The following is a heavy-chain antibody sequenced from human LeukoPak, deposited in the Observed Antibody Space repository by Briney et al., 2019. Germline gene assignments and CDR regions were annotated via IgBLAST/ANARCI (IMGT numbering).Heavy chain of an antibody. CDR2: FDPEDGET. Sequence: ASVKVSCKVSGYTLSELSMHWVRQAPGKGLEWMGGFDPEDGETIYAQKFQGRVTMTEDTSTDTAYMELSSLRSEDTAVYYCATLTEDYGSGAPWGQGTLVTVSS. D-gene: IGHD3-10*01. V-gene: IGHV1-24*01. CDR1: GYTLSELS. CDR3: ATLTEDYGSGAP. J-gene: IGHJ4*02.